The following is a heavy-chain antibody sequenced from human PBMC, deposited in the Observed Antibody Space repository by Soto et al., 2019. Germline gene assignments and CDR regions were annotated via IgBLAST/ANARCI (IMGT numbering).Heavy chain of an antibody. J-gene: IGHJ3*01. V-gene: IGHV1-18*04. D-gene: IGHD3-3*01. CDR2: ISAYNGNT. CDR3: ARDIAGEWLVSGRAFDL. CDR1: GYTFTSYG. Sequence: ASVKVSCKASGYTFTSYGISWVRQAPGQGLEWMGRISAYNGNTNYAQKLQGRVTMTTDTSTSTAYMELRSLRSDDTAVYYCARDIAGEWLVSGRAFDLWGQGTMVTVSS.